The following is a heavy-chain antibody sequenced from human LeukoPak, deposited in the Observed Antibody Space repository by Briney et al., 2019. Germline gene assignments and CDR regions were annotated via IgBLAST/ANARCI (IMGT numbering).Heavy chain of an antibody. CDR3: ARLRVETSGSYDTDYYFDY. J-gene: IGHJ4*02. V-gene: IGHV4-59*08. D-gene: IGHD1-26*01. CDR2: IYYSGST. Sequence: SETLSLTCTVSGGSISSYYWSWIRQPPGKGLEWIGYIYYSGSTNYNPSLKSRVTISVDTSKNQFSLKLSSVTAADTAVYYCARLRVETSGSYDTDYYFDYWGQGTLVTVSS. CDR1: GGSISSYY.